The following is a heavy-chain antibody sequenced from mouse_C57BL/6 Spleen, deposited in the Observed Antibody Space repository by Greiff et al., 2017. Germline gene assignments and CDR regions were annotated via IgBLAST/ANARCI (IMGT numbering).Heavy chain of an antibody. CDR3: ARDRGDGSRYFDV. D-gene: IGHD1-1*01. J-gene: IGHJ1*03. Sequence: EVKLVESGGGLVKPGGSLKLSCAASGFTFSSYAMSWVRQTPEKRLEWVATISDGGSYTYYPDNVKGRFTISRDNAKNNLYLQMSHLKSEDTAMYYCARDRGDGSRYFDVWGTGTTVTVSS. CDR1: GFTFSSYA. V-gene: IGHV5-4*01. CDR2: ISDGGSYT.